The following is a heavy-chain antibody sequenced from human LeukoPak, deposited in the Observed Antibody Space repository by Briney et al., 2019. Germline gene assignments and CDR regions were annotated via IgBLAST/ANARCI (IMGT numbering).Heavy chain of an antibody. J-gene: IGHJ4*02. CDR2: ISTSSSYI. D-gene: IGHD4-17*01. CDR3: ARTDDYGDSGGSGVYSAFDY. CDR1: GFTFSKYI. Sequence: GGSLRLSCAASGFTFSKYIMNWVRQAPGKGLEGVSSISTSSSYIYYADSVKGRFTISRNNAKNSLYLQMNSLRAEDTAIYYCARTDDYGDSGGSGVYSAFDYWGQGTLVTVSS. V-gene: IGHV3-21*01.